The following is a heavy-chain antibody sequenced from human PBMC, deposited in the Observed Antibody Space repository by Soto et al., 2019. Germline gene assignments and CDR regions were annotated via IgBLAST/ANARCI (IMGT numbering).Heavy chain of an antibody. D-gene: IGHD3-3*01. J-gene: IGHJ6*02. CDR3: DKDDLGYCGWEWSTFCLYGMDD. CDR1: GFTFKTFG. CDR2: ISYEGNNI. Sequence: GGSLRLSCVASGFTFKTFGMHWVRQAPGKGLEWVGIISYEGNNIYYGDSVKGRFSISRDNSKNTLYLQMNSLRPEDTVLYFCDKDDLGYCGWEWSTFCLYGMDDGGQGTSLTVS. V-gene: IGHV3-30*18.